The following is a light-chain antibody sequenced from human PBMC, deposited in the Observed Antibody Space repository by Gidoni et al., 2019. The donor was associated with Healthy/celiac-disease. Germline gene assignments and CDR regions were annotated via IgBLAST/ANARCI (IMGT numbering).Light chain of an antibody. J-gene: IGLJ3*02. Sequence: QSVLTQPPSVSAPPGQKGTISCSGSSSNIGNNYVSWYQQLPGTAPKLLIYENNKRPSGIPDRFSGSKSGTSATLGITGLQTGDEADYYCGTWDSSLSAGVFGGGTKLTVL. CDR1: SSNIGNNY. V-gene: IGLV1-51*02. CDR2: ENN. CDR3: GTWDSSLSAGV.